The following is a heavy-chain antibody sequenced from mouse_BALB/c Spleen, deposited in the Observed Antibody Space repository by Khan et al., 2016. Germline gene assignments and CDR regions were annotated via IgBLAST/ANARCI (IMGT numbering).Heavy chain of an antibody. D-gene: IGHD1-1*02. Sequence: QVQLKESGAELARPGASVKMSCKASGYTFTSYTMHWVKQRPGQGLEWIGYINPSSGYTNYNQKFKDKATLTADKSSSTAYMQMSSLTSEDSAVYSCARYGFPPYWGQGTLVPVSA. CDR1: GYTFTSYT. CDR3: ARYGFPPY. V-gene: IGHV1-4*01. CDR2: INPSSGYT. J-gene: IGHJ3*01.